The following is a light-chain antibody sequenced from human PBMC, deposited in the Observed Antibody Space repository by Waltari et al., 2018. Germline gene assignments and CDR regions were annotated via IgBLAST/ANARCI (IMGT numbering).Light chain of an antibody. CDR2: DNN. J-gene: IGLJ2*01. CDR3: GTWDSDLSVV. V-gene: IGLV1-51*01. Sequence: QSVFTQPPSASAAAGQQVTITCSGSGSNIGHNFISWYQQLPGTAPKLLIFDNNKRPSGIPDRFSGSKSGSSATLGIAGLQTGDEAEYYCGTWDSDLSVVFGGGTRLTVL. CDR1: GSNIGHNF.